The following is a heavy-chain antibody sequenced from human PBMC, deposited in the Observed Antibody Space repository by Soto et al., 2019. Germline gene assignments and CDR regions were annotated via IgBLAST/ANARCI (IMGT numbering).Heavy chain of an antibody. CDR3: ARAQCSGLLVS. D-gene: IGHD3-10*02. CDR2: IYYRGST. Sequence: QVQLQESGPGLVKPSQTLSLTCTVSGGSISSGDYYWSWIRQPRGKGLEWIGYIYYRGSTYYYTSIKGRVTISVVTSKNQYSLKLSSVTAADTVVYYCARAQCSGLLVSWGQGTLVTVSS. J-gene: IGHJ4*02. CDR1: GGSISSGDYY. V-gene: IGHV4-30-4*01.